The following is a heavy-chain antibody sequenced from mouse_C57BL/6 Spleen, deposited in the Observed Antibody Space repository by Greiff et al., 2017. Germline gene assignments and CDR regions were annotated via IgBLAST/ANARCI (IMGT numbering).Heavy chain of an antibody. CDR2: ISSGSSTI. D-gene: IGHD1-1*01. CDR1: GFTFSDYG. J-gene: IGHJ3*01. V-gene: IGHV5-17*01. Sequence: EVQRVESGGGLVKPGGSLKLSCAASGFTFSDYGMHWVRQAPEKGLEWVAYISSGSSTIYYADTVKGRFTISRDNAKTTLFLQMTSLRSEDTAMYYCASPPHYYGSGYEFAYWGQGTLVTVSA. CDR3: ASPPHYYGSGYEFAY.